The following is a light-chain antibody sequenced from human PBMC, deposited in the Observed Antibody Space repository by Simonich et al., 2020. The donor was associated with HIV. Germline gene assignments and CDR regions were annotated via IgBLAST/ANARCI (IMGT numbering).Light chain of an antibody. J-gene: IGKJ4*01. CDR2: DAS. V-gene: IGKV3-11*01. CDR1: QSVNSN. Sequence: EIVMTQSPATLSVSPGERATLSCRASQSVNSNVAWYQQKPGQAPRLLIYDASNRATGIPARFSGSESGTDFTLTISSLEPEDFAVYYCQQRCNWPPALTFGGGTKVKIK. CDR3: QQRCNWPPALT.